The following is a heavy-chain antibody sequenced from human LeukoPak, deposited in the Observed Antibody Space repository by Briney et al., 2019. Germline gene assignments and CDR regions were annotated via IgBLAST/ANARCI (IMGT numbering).Heavy chain of an antibody. D-gene: IGHD6-6*01. CDR3: AKGHGSSSGEFDY. CDR1: GFTFSSYS. V-gene: IGHV3-21*01. CDR2: VSSSSSYI. Sequence: KSGGSLRLSCAASGFTFSSYSMNWVRQAPGRGLEWVSSVSSSSSYIYYADSVKGRFTISRDNAKNSLYLQMNSLRAEDTAVYYCAKGHGSSSGEFDYWGQGTLVIVSS. J-gene: IGHJ4*02.